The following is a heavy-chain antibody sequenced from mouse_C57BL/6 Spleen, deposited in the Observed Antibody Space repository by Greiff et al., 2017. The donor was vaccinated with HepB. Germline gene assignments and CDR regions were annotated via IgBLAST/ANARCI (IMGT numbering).Heavy chain of an antibody. CDR1: GYTFTSYW. D-gene: IGHD2-1*01. V-gene: IGHV1-52*01. Sequence: QVQLQQPGAELVRPGSSVKLSCKASGYTFTSYWMHWVKLRPIQGLEWIGNIDPSDSETHYNQKFKDKATLTVDKSSSTAYMQLSSLTSEDSAVYYCAMGAYGNYYFDYWGQGTTLTVSS. J-gene: IGHJ2*01. CDR3: AMGAYGNYYFDY. CDR2: IDPSDSET.